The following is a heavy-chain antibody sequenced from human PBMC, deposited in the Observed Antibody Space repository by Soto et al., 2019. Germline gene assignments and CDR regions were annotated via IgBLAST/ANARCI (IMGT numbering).Heavy chain of an antibody. CDR1: GGSISSYY. CDR2: IYYSGIT. V-gene: IGHV4-59*08. CDR3: ARHNYGSGSTYFDY. J-gene: IGHJ4*02. Sequence: SETLSLTCTVSGGSISSYYWSWIRQPPGKGLEWIGYIYYSGITTYNPSLKSGVPISVDTSKNLFSLKLNSMPAADTAVYYCARHNYGSGSTYFDYWGQGTLVTVSS. D-gene: IGHD3-10*01.